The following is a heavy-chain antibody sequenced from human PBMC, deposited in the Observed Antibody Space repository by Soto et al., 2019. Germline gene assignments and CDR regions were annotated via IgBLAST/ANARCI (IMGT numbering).Heavy chain of an antibody. D-gene: IGHD3-22*01. V-gene: IGHV1-69*06. Sequence: SVKVSCKASVGTFSSYAISWVRQAPGQGLEWMGGIIPIFGTANYAQKFQGRVTITADKSTSTAYMELSSLRSEDTAVYYCANKYDSSGYGDEDEDLDIWGQGTMVTVSS. CDR2: IIPIFGTA. J-gene: IGHJ3*02. CDR3: ANKYDSSGYGDEDEDLDI. CDR1: VGTFSSYA.